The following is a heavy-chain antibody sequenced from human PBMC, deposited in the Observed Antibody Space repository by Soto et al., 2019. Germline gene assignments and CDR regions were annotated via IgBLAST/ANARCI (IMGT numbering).Heavy chain of an antibody. D-gene: IGHD6-19*01. Sequence: HPVGSLRLSCAASGFSFSSYGMHWVRQAPGKGLEWVAVIWYDGSNKYYADSVKGRFTISRDNSMYTLYLQMNSLRAEDTAVYYCARESVAVAGTAFDYWGQGTLVTVS. V-gene: IGHV3-33*01. CDR3: ARESVAVAGTAFDY. J-gene: IGHJ4*02. CDR2: IWYDGSNK. CDR1: GFSFSSYG.